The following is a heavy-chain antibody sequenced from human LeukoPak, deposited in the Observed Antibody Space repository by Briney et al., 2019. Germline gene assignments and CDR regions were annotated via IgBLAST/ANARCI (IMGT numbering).Heavy chain of an antibody. J-gene: IGHJ4*02. CDR1: GFTFSRYN. Sequence: GGPLRLSCAASGFTFSRYNMNWVPQAPGKGLEGVSFISSSSSYRYYADSVKGRFTISRDNAKNSLYLQMNSLRAEDTAVYYCARGGEFDGYSYGLSIDYWGQGTLVTVSS. D-gene: IGHD5-18*01. V-gene: IGHV3-21*01. CDR2: ISSSSSYR. CDR3: ARGGEFDGYSYGLSIDY.